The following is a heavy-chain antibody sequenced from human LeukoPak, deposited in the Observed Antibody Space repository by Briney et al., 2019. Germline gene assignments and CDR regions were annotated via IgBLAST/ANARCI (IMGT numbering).Heavy chain of an antibody. CDR3: YLDPNWD. CDR1: GFTFSDYY. V-gene: IGHV4-38-2*01. Sequence: GSLRLSCAASGFTFSDYYMDWVRQAPGKGLEWIGSIYYSGSTYYNPSLKSRVTISVDTSKNQFSLKLSSVTAADTAVYYCYLDPNWDWGQGTLVTVSS. D-gene: IGHD7-27*01. J-gene: IGHJ4*02. CDR2: IYYSGST.